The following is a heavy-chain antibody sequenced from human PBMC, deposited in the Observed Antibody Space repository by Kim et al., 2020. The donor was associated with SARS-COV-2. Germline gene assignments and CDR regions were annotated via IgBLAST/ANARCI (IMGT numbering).Heavy chain of an antibody. D-gene: IGHD1-26*01. CDR1: GFTFSSYA. Sequence: GGSLRLSCAASGFTFSSYAMSWVRQAPGKGLEWVSAISGSGGSTYYADSVKGRFTISRDNSKNTLYLQMNSLRAEDTAVYYCAKCPNSGSYLTLYYFDYWGQGTLVTVSS. CDR3: AKCPNSGSYLTLYYFDY. CDR2: ISGSGGST. J-gene: IGHJ4*02. V-gene: IGHV3-23*01.